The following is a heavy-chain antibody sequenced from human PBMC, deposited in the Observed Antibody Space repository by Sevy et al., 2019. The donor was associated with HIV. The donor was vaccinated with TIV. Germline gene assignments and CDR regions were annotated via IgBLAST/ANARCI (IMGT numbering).Heavy chain of an antibody. Sequence: GGSLRLSCAASGFTFSNYSMNWVRQAPGKGLEWVSSISSSSSYIYYADSVKGRFTISRDNAKNSLYLQMNSLRAEDTAVYYCARAGTWADYGDYVSDYWGQGTLVTVSS. D-gene: IGHD4-17*01. V-gene: IGHV3-21*01. CDR2: ISSSSSYI. CDR1: GFTFSNYS. J-gene: IGHJ4*02. CDR3: ARAGTWADYGDYVSDY.